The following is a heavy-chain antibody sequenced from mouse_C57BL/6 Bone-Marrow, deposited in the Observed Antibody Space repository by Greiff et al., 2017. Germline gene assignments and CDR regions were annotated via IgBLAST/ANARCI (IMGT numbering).Heavy chain of an antibody. J-gene: IGHJ2*01. CDR3: ANCCYYGY. CDR2: IDPSDSET. V-gene: IGHV1-52*01. D-gene: IGHD3-3*01. CDR1: GYTFTSYW. Sequence: VQLQQPGAELVRPGSSVKLSCKASGYTFTSYWMHWVKQRPIQGLEWIGNIDPSDSETHYNQKFKDKDTLTVDKASSTAYMQRSSLTSEDAAVCNSANCCYYGYWGQGTTLTVSA.